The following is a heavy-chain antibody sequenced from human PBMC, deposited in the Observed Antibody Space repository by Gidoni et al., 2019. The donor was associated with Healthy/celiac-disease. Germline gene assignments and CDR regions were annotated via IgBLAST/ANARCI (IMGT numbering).Heavy chain of an antibody. V-gene: IGHV1-8*01. Sequence: QVQLVQSGVEVKKPGASVKVSCKASGYNFPSYDINWVRQATGQGVEWMGWMNPNSGNTGYAQKFQGRVTMTRNTSISTAYMELSSLRSEDTAVYYCARRRGIKGSGWYVGYWGQGTLVTVSS. CDR3: ARRRGIKGSGWYVGY. D-gene: IGHD6-19*01. CDR1: GYNFPSYD. J-gene: IGHJ4*02. CDR2: MNPNSGNT.